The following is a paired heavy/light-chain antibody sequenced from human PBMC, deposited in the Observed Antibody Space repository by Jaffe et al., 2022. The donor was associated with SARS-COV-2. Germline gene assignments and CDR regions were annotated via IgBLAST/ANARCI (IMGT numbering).Light chain of an antibody. Sequence: EIVLTQSPGTLSLSPGERATLSCRASQSVSSSYLAWYQQKPGQAPRLLIYGASSRATGIPDRFSGSGSGTDFTLTISRLEPEDFAVYYCQQYGSSPEITFGQGTRLEIK. CDR3: QQYGSSPEIT. CDR2: GAS. CDR1: QSVSSSY. V-gene: IGKV3-20*01. J-gene: IGKJ5*01.
Heavy chain of an antibody. J-gene: IGHJ6*02. CDR3: ARDAARRRSGSYYKPLYYYGMDV. CDR2: IYTSGST. D-gene: IGHD3-10*01. V-gene: IGHV4-61*02. Sequence: QVQLQESGPGLVKPSQTLSLTCTVSGGSISSGSYYWSWIRQPAGKGLEWIGRIYTSGSTNYNPSLKSRVTISVDTSKNQFSLKLSSVTAADTAVYYCARDAARRRSGSYYKPLYYYGMDVWGQGTTVTVSS. CDR1: GGSISSGSYY.